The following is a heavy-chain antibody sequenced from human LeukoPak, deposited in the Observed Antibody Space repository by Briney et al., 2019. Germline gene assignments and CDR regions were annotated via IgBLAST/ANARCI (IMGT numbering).Heavy chain of an antibody. CDR2: MNPNSGNT. CDR1: GYTFTSYD. Sequence: GASVKVSCKASGYTFTSYDINWVRQATGQGLEWMGWMNPNSGNTGYAQKFQGRVTMTRNTSISTAYMELSSLRSEDTAVYYCASYYYDSSGRVDYWGQGTLVTVPS. J-gene: IGHJ4*02. CDR3: ASYYYDSSGRVDY. D-gene: IGHD3-22*01. V-gene: IGHV1-8*01.